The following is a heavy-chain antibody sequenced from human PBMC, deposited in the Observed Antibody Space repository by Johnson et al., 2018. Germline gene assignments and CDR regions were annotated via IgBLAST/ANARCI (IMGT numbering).Heavy chain of an antibody. Sequence: QVQLVESGGGVVQXGRSLRLSCATSGFTFSVYGMHWVRQAPGTGLAWVAVISEDASNKYYADSGKGRFTISRDNSKNTLYLQMNSPGAEETAVYYCAKELEVVGYYYYYMDVWGKGTTVTVSS. CDR1: GFTFSVYG. D-gene: IGHD3-16*02. J-gene: IGHJ6*03. CDR3: AKELEVVGYYYYYMDV. CDR2: ISEDASNK. V-gene: IGHV3-30*18.